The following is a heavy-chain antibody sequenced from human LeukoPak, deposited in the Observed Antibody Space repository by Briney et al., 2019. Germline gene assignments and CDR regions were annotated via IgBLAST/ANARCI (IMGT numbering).Heavy chain of an antibody. CDR3: AIPTAVAYYDFWSGRYYYYGMDV. D-gene: IGHD3-3*01. CDR1: GYTFTSYD. Sequence: ASVKVSCKASGYTFTSYDINWVRQATGQGLEWMGWMNPNSGNTGYAQKFQGRVTMTRNTSISTAYMELSSLRSEDTAVYYCAIPTAVAYYDFWSGRYYYYGMDVWGQGTTVTVSS. CDR2: MNPNSGNT. V-gene: IGHV1-8*01. J-gene: IGHJ6*02.